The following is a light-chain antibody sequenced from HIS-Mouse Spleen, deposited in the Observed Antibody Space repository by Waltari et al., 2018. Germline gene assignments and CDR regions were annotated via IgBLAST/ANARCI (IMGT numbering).Light chain of an antibody. J-gene: IGLJ3*02. CDR2: DVS. V-gene: IGLV2-11*01. CDR1: SSAVGVYNY. CDR3: CSYAGSYSELV. Sequence: QSALTQPRPVSGSPGQSVTIPSTGTSSAVGVYNYVSLYQQHPGKAPKLMIYDVSKRPSGVPDRFSGSKSGNTASLTISGLQAEDEADYYCCSYAGSYSELVFGGGTKLTVL.